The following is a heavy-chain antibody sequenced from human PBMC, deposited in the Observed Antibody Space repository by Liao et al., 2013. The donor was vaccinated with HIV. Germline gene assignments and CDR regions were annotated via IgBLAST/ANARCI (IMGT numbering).Heavy chain of an antibody. D-gene: IGHD5-12*01. CDR1: GASIRAYY. CDR2: ISTTGTS. J-gene: IGHJ6*03. V-gene: IGHV4-4*07. Sequence: QVHLQESGPGLVKASETLSLTCGVSGASIRAYYWTWIRQSAGKGLEWIGRISTTGTSNYNPSLQSRVAMSIDTSNNQFSLKLASATAADAAVYYCARGLRGYSAYDIEYSYYYLDVWVNGTTVTVSS. CDR3: ARGLRGYSAYDIEYSYYYLDV.